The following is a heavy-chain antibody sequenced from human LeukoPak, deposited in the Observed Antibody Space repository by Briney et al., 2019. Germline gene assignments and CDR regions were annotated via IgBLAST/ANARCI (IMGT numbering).Heavy chain of an antibody. D-gene: IGHD3-16*02. CDR1: GFTFSSYS. CDR2: ISSSSSTI. Sequence: GGSLRLSCAASGFTFSSYSMNWVRQAPGKGLEWVSYISSSSSTIYYADSVKGRFTISRDNAKNSLYLQMNSLRAEDTAVYYCAGAYDYVWGSYRPHYFDYWGQGTLVTVSS. J-gene: IGHJ4*02. V-gene: IGHV3-48*01. CDR3: AGAYDYVWGSYRPHYFDY.